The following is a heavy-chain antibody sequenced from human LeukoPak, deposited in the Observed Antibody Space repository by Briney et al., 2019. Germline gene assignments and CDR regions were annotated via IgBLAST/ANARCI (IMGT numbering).Heavy chain of an antibody. J-gene: IGHJ6*03. D-gene: IGHD7-27*01. V-gene: IGHV4-39*07. CDR2: IHYSGST. CDR1: GGSISSSSYY. Sequence: PSETLSLTCTVSGGSISSSSYYWAWIRQPPGKGLEWIGSIHYSGSTYYNPSLKSRVTISLDTSKNQFSLKLSSVTAADTAVYYCARGRDWGVFYYMDVWGKGTTVTVSS. CDR3: ARGRDWGVFYYMDV.